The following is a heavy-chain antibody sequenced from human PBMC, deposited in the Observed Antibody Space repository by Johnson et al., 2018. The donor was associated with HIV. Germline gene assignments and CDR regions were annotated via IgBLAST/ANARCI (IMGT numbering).Heavy chain of an antibody. V-gene: IGHV3-13*01. CDR2: IGTAGDT. CDR1: GFTFSSYD. D-gene: IGHD7-27*01. J-gene: IGHJ3*02. CDR3: ARGGVTGEDHAFDI. Sequence: VQLVESGGGLVQPGGSLRLSCAASGFTFSSYDMHWVRQVTGKGLEWVSAIGTAGDTDYPGSVKGRFTISRDNAKNSWYLQMNRLRAGDTAVYYCARGGVTGEDHAFDIWGQGTMVTVSS.